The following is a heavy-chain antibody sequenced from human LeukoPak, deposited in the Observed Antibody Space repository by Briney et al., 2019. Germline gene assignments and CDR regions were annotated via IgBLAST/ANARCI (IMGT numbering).Heavy chain of an antibody. D-gene: IGHD2-2*01. CDR2: INAYNGDT. J-gene: IGHJ4*02. V-gene: IGHV1-18*01. Sequence: GASVKVSCKASGYTFSNYGINWVRQAPGQGLEWMGWINAYNGDTNYAQKFQGRVTMTTDTSTSTAYMELRSLRSDDTAVYSCARDRDSITSWSGLRCFDYWGQGTLVTVSS. CDR1: GYTFSNYG. CDR3: ARDRDSITSWSGLRCFDY.